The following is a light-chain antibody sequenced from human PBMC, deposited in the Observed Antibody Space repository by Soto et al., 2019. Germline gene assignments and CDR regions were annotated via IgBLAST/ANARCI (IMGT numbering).Light chain of an antibody. CDR1: SSNIGNNY. CDR3: AAWDDSLTGHYV. Sequence: QSVLTRPPSASGTPGQRVSISCSGNSSNIGNNYVSWYQHLPGTAPKLLIYSNNQRPSGVPDRFSGSKSGTSASLAISGLRSEDEADYYCAAWDDSLTGHYVFGTGTKVTVL. J-gene: IGLJ1*01. CDR2: SNN. V-gene: IGLV1-47*01.